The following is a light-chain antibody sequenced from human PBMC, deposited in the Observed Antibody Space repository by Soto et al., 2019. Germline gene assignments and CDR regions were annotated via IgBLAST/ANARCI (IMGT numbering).Light chain of an antibody. CDR1: QSGSSN. J-gene: IGKJ4*01. V-gene: IGKV3-15*01. CDR2: GAS. CDR3: QQGSNWPPGLT. Sequence: VLTQTTATLSVSPVERVTLSCSAIQSGSSNLAWYQQKPGQAPRLLIYGASTRATDTPARFSGSGSGTEFTLTISSLQSEDFAVYYCQQGSNWPPGLTFGGGTKVDI.